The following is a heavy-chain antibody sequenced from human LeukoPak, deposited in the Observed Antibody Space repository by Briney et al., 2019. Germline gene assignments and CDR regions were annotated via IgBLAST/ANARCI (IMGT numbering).Heavy chain of an antibody. V-gene: IGHV3-23*01. CDR2: ISGSGGST. Sequence: PGGSLRLSCAASGFTFSSYAMSWVRQAPGKGLEGVSAISGSGGSTYYADSVKGRFTISRDNSKNTLYLQMNSLRAEDTAVYYCAKDTEPFNIVVVPAATLFDYWGQGTLVTVSS. D-gene: IGHD2-2*01. CDR3: AKDTEPFNIVVVPAATLFDY. CDR1: GFTFSSYA. J-gene: IGHJ4*02.